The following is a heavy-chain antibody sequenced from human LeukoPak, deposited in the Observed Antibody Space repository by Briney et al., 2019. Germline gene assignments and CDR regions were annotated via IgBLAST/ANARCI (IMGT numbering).Heavy chain of an antibody. CDR1: GGSISSYY. CDR3: ASLWFGEPEPYFDY. J-gene: IGHJ4*02. V-gene: IGHV4-4*07. Sequence: PSETLSLTCTVSGGSISSYYWSWIRQPAGKGLEWIGRIYTSGSTTYNPSLKSRVTMSVDTSKNQFSLKLSSVTAADTAVYYCASLWFGEPEPYFDYWGQGTLVTVSS. CDR2: IYTSGST. D-gene: IGHD3-10*01.